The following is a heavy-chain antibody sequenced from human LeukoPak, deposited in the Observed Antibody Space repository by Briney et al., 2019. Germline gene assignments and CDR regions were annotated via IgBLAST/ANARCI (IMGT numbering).Heavy chain of an antibody. V-gene: IGHV3-48*04. CDR3: ARSIEGNGPDV. Sequence: GGSLRLSCEGSGITLRSYIIHWVRQTPGKGLEWVSYISNRNVVYYADSVKGRFTISRDYTKNSLYLEINSLRAEDTAVYYCARSIEGNGPDVWGQGTTVTVSS. CDR1: GITLRSYI. CDR2: ISNRNVV. D-gene: IGHD6-6*01. J-gene: IGHJ6*02.